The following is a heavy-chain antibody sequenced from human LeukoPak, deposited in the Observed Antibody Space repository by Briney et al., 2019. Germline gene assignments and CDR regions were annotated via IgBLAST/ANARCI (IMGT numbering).Heavy chain of an antibody. CDR3: ARGLRSSSS. J-gene: IGHJ5*02. CDR1: GDSIYNSDYY. Sequence: PSETLSLTCSVSGDSIYNSDYYWGWIRQPPGKGLEWIGEINHSGSTNYNPSLKSRVTISVDTSKNQFSLKLSSVTAADTAVYYCARGLRSSSSWGQGTLVTVSS. CDR2: INHSGST. D-gene: IGHD6-13*01. V-gene: IGHV4-34*01.